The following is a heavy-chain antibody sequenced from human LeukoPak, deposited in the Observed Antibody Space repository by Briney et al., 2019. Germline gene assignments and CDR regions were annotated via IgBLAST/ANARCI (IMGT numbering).Heavy chain of an antibody. Sequence: GASVKVSCKASGGTFSSYAISWVRQAPGQGLEWMGGIIPIFGTANYAQKFQGRVTITADESTNTAYMELSSLRSEDTAVYYCARGGSYSSSSVDYWGQGTLVTVSS. V-gene: IGHV1-69*13. CDR1: GGTFSSYA. CDR2: IIPIFGTA. J-gene: IGHJ4*02. CDR3: ARGGSYSSSSVDY. D-gene: IGHD6-6*01.